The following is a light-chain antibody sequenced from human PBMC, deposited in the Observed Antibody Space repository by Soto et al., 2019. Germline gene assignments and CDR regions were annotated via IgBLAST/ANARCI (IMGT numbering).Light chain of an antibody. CDR1: TSNIGNHY. CDR2: RNN. CDR3: ATWDDTLRGYV. J-gene: IGLJ1*01. V-gene: IGLV1-47*01. Sequence: QSVLTQPPSASGTPGQRVSISCSGSTSNIGNHYVFWYQHLPRTAPKLLIFRNNQRPSGVPDRFSGSGSGTSASLAISGLRSEAEADYYCATWDDTLRGYVFGTGTKVTVL.